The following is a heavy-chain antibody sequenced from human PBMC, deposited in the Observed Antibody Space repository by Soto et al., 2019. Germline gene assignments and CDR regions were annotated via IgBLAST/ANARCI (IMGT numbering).Heavy chain of an antibody. CDR3: ARGYSYGLY. Sequence: SETLSLTCAVYGGSFSGYYWSWIRQPPGKGLEWIGEINHSGSTNYNPSLKSRVTISVDTSKNQFSLKLSSVTAADTAVYYCARGYSYGLYWGRGTLVTVSS. D-gene: IGHD5-18*01. J-gene: IGHJ4*02. CDR2: INHSGST. CDR1: GGSFSGYY. V-gene: IGHV4-34*01.